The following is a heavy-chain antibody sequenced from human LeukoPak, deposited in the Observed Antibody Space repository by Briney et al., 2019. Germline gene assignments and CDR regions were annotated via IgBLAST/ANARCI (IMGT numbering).Heavy chain of an antibody. D-gene: IGHD2-2*01. V-gene: IGHV4-4*02. J-gene: IGHJ5*02. CDR2: IYHSGST. Sequence: PSETLSLTCAVSGGSISSSNWWSWVRQPPGKGLEWIGEIYHSGSTNYNPSLKSRVTISVDKSKNQFSLKLSSVTAADTAVYYCARNNPSGYCSSTSCDGDWFDPWGQGTLVTVSS. CDR1: GGSISSSNW. CDR3: ARNNPSGYCSSTSCDGDWFDP.